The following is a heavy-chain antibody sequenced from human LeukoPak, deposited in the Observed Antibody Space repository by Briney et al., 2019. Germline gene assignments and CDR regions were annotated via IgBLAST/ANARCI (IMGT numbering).Heavy chain of an antibody. D-gene: IGHD2-2*01. Sequence: GGSLRLSCSASGFTFSSYAMHWVRQAPGKGLEYVSAISSNVGSTYYADSVKGRFTISRDNSKNTLYLQMSSLRAEDTAVYYCVKDAQSFDIVVVPAANFDYWGQGTLVTVSS. J-gene: IGHJ4*02. CDR2: ISSNVGST. CDR1: GFTFSSYA. CDR3: VKDAQSFDIVVVPAANFDY. V-gene: IGHV3-64D*06.